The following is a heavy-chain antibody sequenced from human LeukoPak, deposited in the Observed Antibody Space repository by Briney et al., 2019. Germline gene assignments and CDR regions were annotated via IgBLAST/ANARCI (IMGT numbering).Heavy chain of an antibody. D-gene: IGHD2-2*01. J-gene: IGHJ6*04. CDR2: IWYDGSNK. CDR1: GSTFSSYG. Sequence: GGSLRLSCAASGSTFSSYGMHWVRQAPGKGLEWVAVIWYDGSNKYYVDSVKGRFSISRDNSKNTLHLQMNSLRAEDTAVYYCARDLIGVVVVPAAMGAHLDYYYYGMDVWGKGTTVTVSS. V-gene: IGHV3-33*01. CDR3: ARDLIGVVVVPAAMGAHLDYYYYGMDV.